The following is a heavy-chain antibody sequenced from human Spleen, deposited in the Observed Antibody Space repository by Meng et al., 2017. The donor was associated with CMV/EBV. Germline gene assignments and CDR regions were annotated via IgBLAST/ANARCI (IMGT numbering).Heavy chain of an antibody. CDR3: ARVVSGSSSYFDY. CDR1: GASLNSGGYF. CDR2: IYYSGTT. Sequence: VSGASLNSGGYFWSSLRQHPGQGLAWIGYIYYSGTTYYNPSLKSRVTISVDTSKNQFSLKLSSVTAADTAVYYCARVVSGSSSYFDYWGQGTLVTVSS. D-gene: IGHD1-26*01. V-gene: IGHV4-31*02. J-gene: IGHJ4*02.